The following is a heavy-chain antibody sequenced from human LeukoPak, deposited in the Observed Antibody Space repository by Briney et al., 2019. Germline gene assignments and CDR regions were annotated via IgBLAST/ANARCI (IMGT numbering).Heavy chain of an antibody. CDR1: GYTFTSYG. D-gene: IGHD2-21*01. CDR3: ARAFDDCGGDCPFDY. Sequence: ASVKVSCKASGYTFTSYGISWVRQAPGQGLEWMGWMNTKSGNTGHAQKFQGRVTMTRDTSISTAYMELSRLRSDDTAVYYCARAFDDCGGDCPFDYWGQGTLVTVSS. J-gene: IGHJ4*02. V-gene: IGHV1-8*02. CDR2: MNTKSGNT.